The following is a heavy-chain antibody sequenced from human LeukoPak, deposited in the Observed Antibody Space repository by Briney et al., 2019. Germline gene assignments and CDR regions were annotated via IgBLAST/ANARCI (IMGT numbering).Heavy chain of an antibody. J-gene: IGHJ6*02. V-gene: IGHV4-59*01. CDR3: ARDGPTYGMDV. CDR2: IYYSGST. CDR1: GGPISSYY. Sequence: SSETLSLTCTVSGGPISSYYWSWIRQPPGKGLEWIGYIYYSGSTNYNPSLKSRVTISVDTSKNQFSLKLSSVTAADTAVYYCARDGPTYGMDVWGQGTTVTVSS.